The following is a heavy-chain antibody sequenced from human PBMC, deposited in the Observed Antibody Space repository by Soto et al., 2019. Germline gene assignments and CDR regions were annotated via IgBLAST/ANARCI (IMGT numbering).Heavy chain of an antibody. J-gene: IGHJ3*02. D-gene: IGHD3-22*01. CDR1: GYTFTGYY. Sequence: GASVKVSCKASGYTFTGYYMHWVRQAPGQGLEWMGWINPNSGGTNYAQKFQGRVTMTRDTSISTAYMELSRLRSDDTAVYYCARVQWDSSGYYDWLDAFDIWGQGTMVTVSS. CDR3: ARVQWDSSGYYDWLDAFDI. CDR2: INPNSGGT. V-gene: IGHV1-2*02.